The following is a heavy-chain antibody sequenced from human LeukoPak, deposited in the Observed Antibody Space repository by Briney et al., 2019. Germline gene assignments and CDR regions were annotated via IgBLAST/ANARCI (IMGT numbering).Heavy chain of an antibody. Sequence: PGGSLRLSCAASGFTFSNYAMSWVRQAPGKGLEWVSAISSGGGSTYYADSVKGRFTISRDNSKNTLYLQMNSLRAEDTAVYYCAKSPGYSSSWYDYWGQGTLATVSS. V-gene: IGHV3-23*01. CDR2: ISSGGGST. CDR1: GFTFSNYA. D-gene: IGHD6-13*01. J-gene: IGHJ4*02. CDR3: AKSPGYSSSWYDY.